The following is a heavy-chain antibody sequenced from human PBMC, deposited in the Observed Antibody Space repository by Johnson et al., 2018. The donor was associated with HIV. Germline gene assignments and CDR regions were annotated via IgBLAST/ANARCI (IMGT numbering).Heavy chain of an antibody. CDR2: LRYAGINK. J-gene: IGHJ3*02. CDR1: GFTLSSYT. CDR3: AKGQSSGYPKDAFDI. D-gene: IGHD3-22*01. Sequence: QMQLVESGGGVVLPVRSLRLSCAASGFTLSSYTTHWVRQALGRGLAWVPFLRYAGINKYYADSVKARFSISRDNSKNTLYLQMNTLTAEDTAMYYCAKGQSSGYPKDAFDIWGRGTIVIVSS. V-gene: IGHV3-30*02.